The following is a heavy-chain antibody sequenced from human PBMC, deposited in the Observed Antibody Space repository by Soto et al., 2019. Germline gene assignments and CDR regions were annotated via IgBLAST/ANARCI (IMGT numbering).Heavy chain of an antibody. CDR3: ARDKGRDGYNFVDY. V-gene: IGHV4-4*02. CDR2: IYHSGST. Sequence: NPSETLSLTCAVSGGSISSSNWWSWVRQPPGKGLEWIGEIYHSGSTNYNPSLKSRVTISVDKSKNQFSLKLSSVTAADTAVYYCARDKGRDGYNFVDYWGQGTLVTVSS. D-gene: IGHD5-12*01. J-gene: IGHJ4*02. CDR1: GGSISSSNW.